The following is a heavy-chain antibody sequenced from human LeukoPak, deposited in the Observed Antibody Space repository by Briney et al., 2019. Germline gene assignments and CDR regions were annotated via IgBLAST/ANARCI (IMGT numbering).Heavy chain of an antibody. J-gene: IGHJ4*02. CDR1: GFTFSSYG. Sequence: GGSLRLSCAASGFTFSSYGMHWVRQAPGKGLEWVAFIRYDGGNKYYADSVKGRFTISRDNSKNTLYLQMNSLRAEDTAVYYCAREKPYYYDSSGYYYAFDYWGQGTLVTVSS. D-gene: IGHD3-22*01. CDR3: AREKPYYYDSSGYYYAFDY. V-gene: IGHV3-30*02. CDR2: IRYDGGNK.